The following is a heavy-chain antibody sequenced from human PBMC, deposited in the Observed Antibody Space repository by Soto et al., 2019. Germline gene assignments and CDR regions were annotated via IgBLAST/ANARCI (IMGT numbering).Heavy chain of an antibody. J-gene: IGHJ4*02. CDR1: GGSISSGGYY. V-gene: IGHV4-31*03. D-gene: IGHD3-10*01. Sequence: SETLSLTCTVSGGSISSGGYYWSWIRQHPGKGLEWIGYIYYSGSTYYNPSLKSRVTISVDTSKNQFSLKLSSVTAADTAVYYCARAYYYGSGSYYMSLWYFDYWGQGTLVTVSS. CDR2: IYYSGST. CDR3: ARAYYYGSGSYYMSLWYFDY.